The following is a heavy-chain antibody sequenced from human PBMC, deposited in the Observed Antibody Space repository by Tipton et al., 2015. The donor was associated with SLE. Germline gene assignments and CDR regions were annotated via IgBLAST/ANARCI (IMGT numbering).Heavy chain of an antibody. V-gene: IGHV4-34*01. D-gene: IGHD2-15*01. CDR3: ARRDTDYSNAFDI. CDR2: INHNGST. CDR1: GGSFSGYY. J-gene: IGHJ3*02. Sequence: TLSLTCAVYGGSFSGYYWSWIRQPPGKGLEWIGEINHNGSTNYNPSLKSRVTISVDTSKNQFSLKLSPVTAADTAVHYCARRDTDYSNAFDIWGQGTMVTVSS.